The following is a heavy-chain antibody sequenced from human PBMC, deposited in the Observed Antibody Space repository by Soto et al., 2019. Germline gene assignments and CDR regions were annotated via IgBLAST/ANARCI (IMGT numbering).Heavy chain of an antibody. Sequence: RSQTLSLTCAISGDSVSSNSAAWNWIRQSPSRGLEWLGRTYYSSKWYNDYAVSVKSRITINPDTSKNQFSLQLNSVTPEDTAVYYCARDLSGSGWYTYYDGMDVWGQGTTVTVSS. V-gene: IGHV6-1*01. D-gene: IGHD6-19*01. J-gene: IGHJ6*02. CDR3: ARDLSGSGWYTYYDGMDV. CDR2: TYYSSKWYN. CDR1: GDSVSSNSAA.